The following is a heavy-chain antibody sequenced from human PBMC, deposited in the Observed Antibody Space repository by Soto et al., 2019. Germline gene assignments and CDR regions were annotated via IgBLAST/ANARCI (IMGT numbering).Heavy chain of an antibody. CDR2: IKQDGSEK. CDR1: GFTFSSYW. Sequence: PGGSLRLSCAASGFTFSSYWMSWVRQAPGKGLEWVANIKQDGSEKYYVDSVKGRFTISRDNAKNSLYLQMNSLRAEDTAVYYCARDYYDSSGWLSGDYGMDVWGQGTTVTVSS. J-gene: IGHJ6*02. CDR3: ARDYYDSSGWLSGDYGMDV. D-gene: IGHD3-22*01. V-gene: IGHV3-7*01.